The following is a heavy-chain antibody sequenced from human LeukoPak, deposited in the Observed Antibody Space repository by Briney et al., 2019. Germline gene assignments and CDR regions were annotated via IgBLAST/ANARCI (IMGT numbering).Heavy chain of an antibody. V-gene: IGHV3-64*01. Sequence: PGGSLKFSCEASAFTFSNYAMHWVRQAPGQGLEYVSAISRNGDSAYYANSVKGRLTISRDNSKNTLYLQMGSLRPEDMAVYYCARADSGPSFPPDYWGQGTLVTVSS. D-gene: IGHD5-12*01. CDR3: ARADSGPSFPPDY. CDR2: ISRNGDSA. J-gene: IGHJ4*02. CDR1: AFTFSNYA.